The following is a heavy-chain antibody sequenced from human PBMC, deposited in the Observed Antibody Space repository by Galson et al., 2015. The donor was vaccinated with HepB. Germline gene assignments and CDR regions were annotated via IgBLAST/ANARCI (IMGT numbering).Heavy chain of an antibody. CDR1: GYTFTGYY. CDR2: INPNSGGT. Sequence: SVKVSCKASGYTFTGYYMHWVRQAPGQGLEWMGWINPNSGGTNYAQKFQGRVTMTRDTSISTAYMELSRLRSDDTAVYYCARVRVVPAALYYYYYMDVWGKGTTVTVSS. D-gene: IGHD2-2*01. CDR3: ARVRVVPAALYYYYYMDV. J-gene: IGHJ6*03. V-gene: IGHV1-2*02.